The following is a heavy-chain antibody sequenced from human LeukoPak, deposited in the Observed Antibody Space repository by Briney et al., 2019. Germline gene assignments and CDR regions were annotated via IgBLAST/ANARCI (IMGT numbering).Heavy chain of an antibody. CDR3: ARVGAIHCAVDY. Sequence: SETLSLTCTVSGGSISSGGYYWSWIRPHPGKGLEWIGYIYDSGSTYYNPSLKSRVTISVDTSKNQFSLKLSSVTAADTAVYYCARVGAIHCAVDYWGQGTLVTVSS. V-gene: IGHV4-31*03. D-gene: IGHD1-26*01. CDR2: IYDSGST. J-gene: IGHJ4*02. CDR1: GGSISSGGYY.